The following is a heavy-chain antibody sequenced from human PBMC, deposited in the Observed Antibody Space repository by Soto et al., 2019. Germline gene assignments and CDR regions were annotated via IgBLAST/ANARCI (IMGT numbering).Heavy chain of an antibody. CDR2: ISYDGSNK. Sequence: QVQLVESGGGVVQPGRSLRLSCAASGFTFSSYGMHWVRQAPGKGLEWVAVISYDGSNKYYADSVKGRFTISRDNSKNTLYLQMNSLRAEDTAVYYCAKDRNPSSSSPLDYWGQGTLVTVSS. CDR3: AKDRNPSSSSPLDY. CDR1: GFTFSSYG. J-gene: IGHJ4*02. D-gene: IGHD6-13*01. V-gene: IGHV3-30*18.